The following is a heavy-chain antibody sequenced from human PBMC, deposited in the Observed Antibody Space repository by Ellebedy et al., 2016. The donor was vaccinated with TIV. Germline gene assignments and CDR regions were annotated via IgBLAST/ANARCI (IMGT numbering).Heavy chain of an antibody. Sequence: MPSEPLSLTCTVPGGPISNSNYHRDCIRQPPGEGLEGTRHFYYSGTTHYNPSLKSRVTVSVDTSKNQFSLKLSSVTAADTAVYYCARFRDGSNCFDYWGQGILVTVSS. D-gene: IGHD5-24*01. CDR3: ARFRDGSNCFDY. J-gene: IGHJ4*02. CDR1: GGPISNSNYH. CDR2: FYYSGTT. V-gene: IGHV4-39*01.